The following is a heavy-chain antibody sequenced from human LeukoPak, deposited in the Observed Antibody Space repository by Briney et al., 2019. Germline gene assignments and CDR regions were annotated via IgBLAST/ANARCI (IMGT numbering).Heavy chain of an antibody. Sequence: GGSLRLSCAASGFTLSSFWMSWVRQAPGKGLEWVADTDKDGSVTKCADSVRGRFTVSRDNAKNSLFLQMNSLRAEDTAMYYCARDRGWFYFDLWGQGTMVIVSS. D-gene: IGHD2-15*01. CDR2: TDKDGSVT. CDR1: GFTLSSFW. CDR3: ARDRGWFYFDL. J-gene: IGHJ3*01. V-gene: IGHV3-7*01.